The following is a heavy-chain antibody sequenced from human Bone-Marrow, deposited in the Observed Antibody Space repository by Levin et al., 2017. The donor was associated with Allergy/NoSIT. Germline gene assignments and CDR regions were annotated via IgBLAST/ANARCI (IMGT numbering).Heavy chain of an antibody. V-gene: IGHV3-73*01. Sequence: GESLKISCATSGFTFSASSVFWVRQAAGKGLEWVGRIRSKANDHATAYAASVRGRFTLSRDDSKSTASLQMNSLKTEDTAVYYCAKQGGNLLTGYFPDYWGQGTLVIVSS. CDR1: GFTFSASS. D-gene: IGHD3-9*01. J-gene: IGHJ4*02. CDR3: AKQGGNLLTGYFPDY. CDR2: IRSKANDHAT.